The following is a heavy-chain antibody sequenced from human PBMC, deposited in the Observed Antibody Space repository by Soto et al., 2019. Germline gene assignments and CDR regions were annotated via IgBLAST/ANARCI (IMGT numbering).Heavy chain of an antibody. J-gene: IGHJ6*02. D-gene: IGHD2-21*02. CDR2: IPQEGVGG. CDR3: ARDHLILPAHDFFYGSDV. V-gene: IGHV3-7*03. Sequence: DVKLVESGGGLVQPGDSLRLSCEVSGFVFKMYSMSWVRQTPGKGLEWGAKIPQEGVGGHYAGSVKGRFTISRDNGKSLLYLHMNNLRAEDTAVYYCARDHLILPAHDFFYGSDVWGRGATVTVSS. CDR1: GFVFKMYS.